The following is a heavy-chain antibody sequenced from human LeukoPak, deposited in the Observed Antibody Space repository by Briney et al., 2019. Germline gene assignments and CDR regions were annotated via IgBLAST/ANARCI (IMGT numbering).Heavy chain of an antibody. CDR2: IYHSGST. CDR1: GGSISSSNW. D-gene: IGHD5-18*01. Sequence: SETLSLSCAVSGGSISSSNWWSWVRQPPGKGLEWIGEIYHSGSTNYNPSLKSRVTISVDKPKNQFSLKLSSVTAADTAVYYCAKRGGYGLIDYWGQGTRVTVSS. CDR3: AKRGGYGLIDY. J-gene: IGHJ4*02. V-gene: IGHV4-4*02.